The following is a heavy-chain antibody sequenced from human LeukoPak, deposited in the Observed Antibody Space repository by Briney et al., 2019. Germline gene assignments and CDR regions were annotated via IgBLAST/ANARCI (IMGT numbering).Heavy chain of an antibody. J-gene: IGHJ6*02. D-gene: IGHD5-12*01. Sequence: ASVKVSCKASGNTFTNYYIHWVRQAPGQGLEWMGWINPDSGGTNYAQKFQGRVTMTRDMSITTAYMELSRLRSDDTAVYYCASLEVVATPYGMDVWGQGTTVTVSS. CDR1: GNTFTNYY. CDR2: INPDSGGT. V-gene: IGHV1-2*02. CDR3: ASLEVVATPYGMDV.